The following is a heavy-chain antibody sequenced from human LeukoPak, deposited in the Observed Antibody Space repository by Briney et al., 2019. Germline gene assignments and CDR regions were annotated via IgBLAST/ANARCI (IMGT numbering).Heavy chain of an antibody. D-gene: IGHD6-13*01. J-gene: IGHJ4*02. CDR2: INSDGSST. Sequence: GGSLRLSCAASGFTFSRYWMTWVRQAPGKGLVWVSRINSDGSSTSYADSVKGRFTISRDNAKNTLYLQMNSLRAEDTAVYYCARGGIAAARYYFDYWGQGTLVTVSS. CDR1: GFTFSRYW. V-gene: IGHV3-74*01. CDR3: ARGGIAAARYYFDY.